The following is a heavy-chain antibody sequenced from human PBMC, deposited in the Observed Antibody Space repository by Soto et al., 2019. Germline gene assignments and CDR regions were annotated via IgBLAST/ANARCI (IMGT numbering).Heavy chain of an antibody. J-gene: IGHJ6*02. CDR3: ARDLNYGDPDYYYYRMDV. D-gene: IGHD4-17*01. V-gene: IGHV1-2*02. CDR2: INPNSGGT. CDR1: GYTFTGYY. Sequence: ASVKVSCKASGYTFTGYYMHWVRQAPGQGLEWMGWINPNSGGTNYAQKFQGRVTMTRDTSISTAYMELSRLRSDDTAVYYCARDLNYGDPDYYYYRMDVWGQGTTVTVSS.